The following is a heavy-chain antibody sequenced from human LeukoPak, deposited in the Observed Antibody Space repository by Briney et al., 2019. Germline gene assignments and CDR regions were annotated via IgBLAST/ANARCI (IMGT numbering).Heavy chain of an antibody. V-gene: IGHV3-20*04. CDR3: ARERYYYGSGSYSFFDY. CDR2: INWNGGST. Sequence: GGSLRLSCAASGFTFDDYGMSWVRQAPGKGLEWVSGINWNGGSTGYANSVKGRFTISRDNAKNSLYLQMNSLRAEDTALYYCARERYYYGSGSYSFFDYWGQGTLVTVSS. J-gene: IGHJ4*02. CDR1: GFTFDDYG. D-gene: IGHD3-10*01.